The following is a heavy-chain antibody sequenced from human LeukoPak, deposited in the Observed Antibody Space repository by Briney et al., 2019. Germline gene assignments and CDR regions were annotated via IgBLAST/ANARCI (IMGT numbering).Heavy chain of an antibody. CDR2: IKQDGSEK. J-gene: IGHJ4*02. D-gene: IGHD3-10*01. CDR3: ARGRGLDY. V-gene: IGHV3-7*04. CDR1: GFSFSSYW. Sequence: PGGSLRLSCAASGFSFSSYWMSWVRQPPGKGLEWVANIKQDGSEKLYVDSVKGRFTISRDNAENSVYLQMNSLRAEDTAVYYCARGRGLDYWGQGTLVTVSS.